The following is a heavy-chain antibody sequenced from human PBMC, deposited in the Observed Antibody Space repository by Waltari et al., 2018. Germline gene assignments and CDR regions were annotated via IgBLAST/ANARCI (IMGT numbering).Heavy chain of an antibody. D-gene: IGHD6-13*01. Sequence: EVQLVESGGGLVQPGGSLRLSCAASGFTFRSYWMSWVRRAPGKGLEWVANIKQDGSEKYYVDSVKGRFTISRDNAKNSLYLQMNSLRAEDTAVYYCARGGAAAGKDFYYYYGMDVWGQGTTVTVSS. V-gene: IGHV3-7*01. CDR2: IKQDGSEK. CDR3: ARGGAAAGKDFYYYYGMDV. J-gene: IGHJ6*02. CDR1: GFTFRSYW.